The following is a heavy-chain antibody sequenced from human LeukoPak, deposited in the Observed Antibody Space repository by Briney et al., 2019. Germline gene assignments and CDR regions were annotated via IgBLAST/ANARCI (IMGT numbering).Heavy chain of an antibody. CDR2: ISYDGSNK. CDR3: AREGFPDAFGI. Sequence: LAGGSLRLSCAASGFTFSSYAMHWVRQAPGKGLEWVAVISYDGSNKYYADSVKGRFTISRDNSKNTLYLQMNSLRAEDTAVYYCAREGFPDAFGIWGQGTMVTVSS. CDR1: GFTFSSYA. J-gene: IGHJ3*02. V-gene: IGHV3-30-3*01. D-gene: IGHD2-15*01.